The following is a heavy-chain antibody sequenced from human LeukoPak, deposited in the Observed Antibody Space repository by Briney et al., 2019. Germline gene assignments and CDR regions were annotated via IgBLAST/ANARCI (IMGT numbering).Heavy chain of an antibody. V-gene: IGHV4-39*01. CDR3: ARHLTTTPAAFDI. CDR2: IYYSGST. J-gene: IGHJ3*02. D-gene: IGHD4-17*01. Sequence: LETLSLTCTVSGGSISSSSYSWGWIRQPPGKGLEWIGSIYYSGSTYYNPSLKSRVTISVDTSKNQFSLKLSSVTAADTAVYYCARHLTTTPAAFDIWGQGTMVTVSS. CDR1: GGSISSSSYS.